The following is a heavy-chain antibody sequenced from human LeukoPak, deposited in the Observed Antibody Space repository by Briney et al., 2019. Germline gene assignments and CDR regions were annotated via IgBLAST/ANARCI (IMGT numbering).Heavy chain of an antibody. D-gene: IGHD4-17*01. CDR3: ARESTVTNIFDY. V-gene: IGHV4-31*03. J-gene: IGHJ4*02. Sequence: PSETLSLTCTVSGGSISSGGYYWSWIRQHPGKGLEWIGYIYYSGSTYYNPSLKSRVTISVDTSKSQFSLKLSSVTAADTAVYYCARESTVTNIFDYWGQGTLVTVSS. CDR1: GGSISSGGYY. CDR2: IYYSGST.